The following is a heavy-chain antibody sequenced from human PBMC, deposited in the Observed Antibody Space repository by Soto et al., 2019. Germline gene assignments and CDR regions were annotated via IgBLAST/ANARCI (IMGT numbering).Heavy chain of an antibody. CDR3: ARDRAAGPFDY. CDR2: ISYDGSNK. D-gene: IGHD6-13*01. CDR1: GFTFSSYS. V-gene: IGHV3-30*03. Sequence: GGSLRLSCAASGFTFSSYSMNWVRQAPGKGLEWVAVISYDGSNKYYADSVKGRFTISRDNSKNTLYLQMNSLRAEDTAVYYCARDRAAGPFDYWGQGTLVTVSS. J-gene: IGHJ4*02.